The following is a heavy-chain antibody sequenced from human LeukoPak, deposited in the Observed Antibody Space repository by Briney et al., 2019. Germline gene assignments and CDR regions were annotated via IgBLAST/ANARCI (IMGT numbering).Heavy chain of an antibody. CDR3: ARVPARRVVTTPTYFDF. Sequence: PSETLSLTCAVYGGSFSSYYWSWIRQPPGKGLEWIGEINHTGSTKYNPSLKSRVSISVDTSKNQFSLRLTSVTAADTAVYHCARVPARRVVTTPTYFDFWGQGTLVTVSS. CDR2: INHTGST. V-gene: IGHV4-34*01. CDR1: GGSFSSYY. D-gene: IGHD2-21*02. J-gene: IGHJ4*02.